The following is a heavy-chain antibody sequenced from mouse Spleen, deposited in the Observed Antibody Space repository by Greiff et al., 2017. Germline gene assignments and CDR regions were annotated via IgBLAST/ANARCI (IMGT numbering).Heavy chain of an antibody. D-gene: IGHD3-3*01. CDR2: IHPNSGST. J-gene: IGHJ4*01. CDR1: GYTFTSYW. V-gene: IGHV1-64*01. CDR3: ARGGLGGAMDY. Sequence: VKLQQPGAELVKPGASVKLSCKASGYTFTSYWMHWVKQRPGQGLEWIGMIHPNSGSTNYNEKFKSKATLTVDKSSSTAYMQVSRLTSEDSAVYYCARGGLGGAMDYWGQGTSVTVSS.